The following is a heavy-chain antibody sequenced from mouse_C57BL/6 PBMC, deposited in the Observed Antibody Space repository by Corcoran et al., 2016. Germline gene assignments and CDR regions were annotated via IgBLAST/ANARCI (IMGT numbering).Heavy chain of an antibody. CDR2: ISYDGSN. V-gene: IGHV3-6*01. D-gene: IGHD3-2*02. CDR1: GYSITSGYY. Sequence: DVQRQESGPGLVKPSQSLSLTCSVTGYSITSGYYWNWIRQFPGNKLEWMGYISYDGSNNYNPSLKNRISITRDTSKNQFFLKLNSVTTEDTATYYCARERDSSGYFDYWGQGTTLTVSS. CDR3: ARERDSSGYFDY. J-gene: IGHJ2*01.